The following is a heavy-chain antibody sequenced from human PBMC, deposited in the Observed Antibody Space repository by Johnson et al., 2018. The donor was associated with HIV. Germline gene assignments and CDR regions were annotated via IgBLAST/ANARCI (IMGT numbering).Heavy chain of an antibody. CDR2: IKSKTDGGTT. CDR1: GFTFSNAW. CDR3: ARARDRSSSRDAFDI. Sequence: VQLVESGGGLVKPGGSLRLSCAASGFTFSNAWMSWVRQAPGKGLEWVGRIKSKTDGGTTDFTAPVKGRFTISRDDSKNTLFLQMNSLRAGDTAVYYCARARDRSSSRDAFDIWGQGTMVTVSS. D-gene: IGHD6-13*01. V-gene: IGHV3-15*01. J-gene: IGHJ3*02.